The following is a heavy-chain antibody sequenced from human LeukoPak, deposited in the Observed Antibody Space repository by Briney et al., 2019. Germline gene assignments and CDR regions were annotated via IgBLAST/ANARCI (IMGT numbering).Heavy chain of an antibody. CDR3: ARSYDSSGYYYYGMDV. D-gene: IGHD3-22*01. V-gene: IGHV4-59*01. J-gene: IGHJ6*02. CDR1: GGSISSYY. CDR2: IYYSGRT. Sequence: SETLSLTCTVSGGSISSYYWSWIRQPPGKGLEWIGYIYYSGRTNYNPSLKSRITILVDTSKNQFSLKLSSVTAADTAVYYCARSYDSSGYYYYGMDVWGQGTTVTVSS.